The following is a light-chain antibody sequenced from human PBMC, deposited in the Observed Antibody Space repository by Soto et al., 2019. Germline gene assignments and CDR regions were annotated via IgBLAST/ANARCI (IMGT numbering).Light chain of an antibody. CDR2: GAS. Sequence: EIVMTQSPATLSVSPGERATLSCRASQSVSSNLAWYQQKPGQAPRLLIYGASPRATGIPARFSGSGSGTEFTLTISSLQSEDFAVYYCQQYNNCPPYTFGQGTKLEIK. CDR3: QQYNNCPPYT. CDR1: QSVSSN. J-gene: IGKJ2*01. V-gene: IGKV3-15*01.